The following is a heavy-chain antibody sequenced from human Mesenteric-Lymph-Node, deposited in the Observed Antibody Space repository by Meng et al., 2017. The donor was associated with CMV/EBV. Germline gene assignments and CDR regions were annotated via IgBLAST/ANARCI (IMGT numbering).Heavy chain of an antibody. CDR2: ISGSGGST. Sequence: GESLKISCAASGFTFSSYAMTWVRQAPGKGLEWVSAISGSGGSTYYADSVKGRFTISRDNAKNSLYLQMNSLRAEDTAVYYCARRHCSGGSCPYYYYGMDVWGQGTTVTVSS. CDR1: GFTFSSYA. V-gene: IGHV3-23*01. D-gene: IGHD2-15*01. J-gene: IGHJ6*02. CDR3: ARRHCSGGSCPYYYYGMDV.